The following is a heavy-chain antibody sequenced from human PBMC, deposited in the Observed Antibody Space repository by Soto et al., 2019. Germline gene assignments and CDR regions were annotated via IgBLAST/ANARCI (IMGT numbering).Heavy chain of an antibody. J-gene: IGHJ5*02. CDR2: MNPNSGNT. Sequence: QVQLVQSGAEVKTPGASVKVSCKASGYTFTSYDINWVRQATGQGLEWMGWMNPNSGNTGYAQKFQGRVTMTRNTSRSTAYMELSSLRSEDTAVYYCARERSAAGTGWFDPWGQGTLVTVSS. CDR1: GYTFTSYD. CDR3: ARERSAAGTGWFDP. V-gene: IGHV1-8*01. D-gene: IGHD6-13*01.